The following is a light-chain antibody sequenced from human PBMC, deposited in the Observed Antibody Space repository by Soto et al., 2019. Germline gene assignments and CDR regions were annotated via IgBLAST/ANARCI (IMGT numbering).Light chain of an antibody. CDR1: QIVGFH. CDR2: SAS. Sequence: EIVMTQSPVNLSVSPGASATLSFMASQIVGFHVAWYQQRPGQTPRLVIYSASIRAPGVPDRFTGSGSGTEFTLTINSLQSEDFAVYYCQQYDNWTMYTFGRGTKVDNK. CDR3: QQYDNWTMYT. J-gene: IGKJ2*01. V-gene: IGKV3-15*01.